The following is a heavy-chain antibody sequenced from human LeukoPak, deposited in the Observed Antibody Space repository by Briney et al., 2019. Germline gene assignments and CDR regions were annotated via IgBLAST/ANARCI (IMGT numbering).Heavy chain of an antibody. D-gene: IGHD3-9*01. CDR3: ARGGRYDILTGQRADY. V-gene: IGHV3-21*01. Sequence: AGGSLRLSCAASGFTFSSYSMNWVRQAPGKGLEWVSSISSSSSSYIYYADSVKGRFTISRDSAKNSLYLQMNSLRAEDTAVYYCARGGRYDILTGQRADYWGQGTLVTVSS. J-gene: IGHJ4*02. CDR2: ISSSSSSYI. CDR1: GFTFSSYS.